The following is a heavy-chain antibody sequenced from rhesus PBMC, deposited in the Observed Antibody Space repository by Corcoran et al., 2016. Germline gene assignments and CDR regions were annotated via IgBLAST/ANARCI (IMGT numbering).Heavy chain of an antibody. CDR2: VYGTGSST. CDR1: GGAISTNY. V-gene: IGHV4S11*01. Sequence: QVQLQESGPGLVKPSETLSLTCAVSGGAISTNYWRWIRQPLGKGLEWIGRVYGTGSSTTYNPSLKSLVTLSVDMSKNQRSLKLSSVTAADTAVYYCAREGDWNYWGQGVLVTVSS. J-gene: IGHJ4*01. CDR3: AREGDWNY. D-gene: IGHD3-3*01.